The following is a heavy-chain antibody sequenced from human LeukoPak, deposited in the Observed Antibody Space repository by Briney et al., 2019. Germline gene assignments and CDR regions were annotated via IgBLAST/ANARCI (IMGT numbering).Heavy chain of an antibody. J-gene: IGHJ4*02. V-gene: IGHV1-46*01. CDR2: INPSGAIT. D-gene: IGHD4-23*01. CDR1: GYTFTTYY. Sequence: ASVKVSCKASGYTFTTYYIHWVRQAPGQGLEWMGIINPSGAITNYAQKFQGRVTITRDTSTRTVYMELSSLRSEDTAVYYCPRDVGTAARWYYFDHWGQGTLVTVPS. CDR3: PRDVGTAARWYYFDH.